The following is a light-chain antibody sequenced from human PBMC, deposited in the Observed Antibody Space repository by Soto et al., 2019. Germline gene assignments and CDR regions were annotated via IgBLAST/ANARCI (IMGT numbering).Light chain of an antibody. J-gene: IGKJ5*01. V-gene: IGKV3-15*01. CDR3: QQYNNWPPIT. CDR2: GAS. CDR1: QTVNYK. Sequence: EIVLTQSPATLSLSPGERATLSCRTSQTVNYKLSWYQQKPGQAPRLLIYGASTRAAGIPARFSGSGSGTEFTLTISSLQSEDFAVYYCQQYNNWPPITFGQGTRLEIK.